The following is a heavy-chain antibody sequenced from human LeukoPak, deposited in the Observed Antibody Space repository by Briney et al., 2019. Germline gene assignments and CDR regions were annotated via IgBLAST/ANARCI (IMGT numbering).Heavy chain of an antibody. CDR2: ISWDGGST. CDR1: GFTFDDYT. CDR3: AKDGGSSWYSGFDY. J-gene: IGHJ4*02. Sequence: PGGSLRLSCAASGFTFDDYTMHWVRQAPGKGLEWVSLISWDGGSTYYADSVKGRFTISRDNSKNTLYLQMNSLRAEDTAVYYCAKDGGSSWYSGFDYWGQGTLVTVSS. V-gene: IGHV3-43*01. D-gene: IGHD6-13*01.